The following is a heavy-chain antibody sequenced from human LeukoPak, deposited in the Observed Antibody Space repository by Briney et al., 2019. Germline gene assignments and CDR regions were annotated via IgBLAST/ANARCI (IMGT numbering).Heavy chain of an antibody. V-gene: IGHV3-23*01. J-gene: IGHJ3*02. D-gene: IGHD7-27*01. CDR3: ARPNWGRAYDAFDI. Sequence: GESLRLSCAASGFMFADHGMTWVRQAPGKGLEWVSAISGSGGSTYYADSVKGRFTISRDNSKNTLYLQMNGLRAEDTAVYYCARPNWGRAYDAFDIWGQGTMVTVSS. CDR2: ISGSGGST. CDR1: GFMFADHG.